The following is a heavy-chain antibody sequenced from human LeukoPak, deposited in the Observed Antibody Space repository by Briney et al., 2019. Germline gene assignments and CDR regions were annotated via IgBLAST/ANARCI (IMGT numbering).Heavy chain of an antibody. Sequence: AGSLKLSCAASGVTFSGYDRNWVRQASGKGLEWVGRIRSNANSHATTYTNTVKGRFTICRYDSTTTAYLQMNSMKTDATAVYYCTRGNGRGGSCYRDPYGMDGWGQGTTVTASS. J-gene: IGHJ6*02. D-gene: IGHD2-15*01. CDR1: GVTFSGYD. CDR3: TRGNGRGGSCYRDPYGMDG. V-gene: IGHV3-73*01. CDR2: IRSNANSHAT.